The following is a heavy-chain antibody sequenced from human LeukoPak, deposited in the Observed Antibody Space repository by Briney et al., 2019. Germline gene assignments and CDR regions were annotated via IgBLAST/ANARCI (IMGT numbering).Heavy chain of an antibody. CDR2: ISSTGST. CDR1: GGSISSGGHY. V-gene: IGHV4-61*02. J-gene: IGHJ4*02. Sequence: SETLSLTCTVSGGSISSGGHYWSWIRQPAGKGLEYLGRISSTGSTNYNPSLRSRVTISADTSKKQFSLNLTSVTAADTAVYYCAREGYCTNGECYRGNFDYWGQGTLVTVSS. CDR3: AREGYCTNGECYRGNFDY. D-gene: IGHD2-8*01.